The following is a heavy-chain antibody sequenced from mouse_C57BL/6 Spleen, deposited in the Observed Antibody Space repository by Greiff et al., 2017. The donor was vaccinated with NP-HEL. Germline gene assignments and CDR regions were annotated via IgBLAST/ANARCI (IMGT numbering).Heavy chain of an antibody. J-gene: IGHJ4*01. V-gene: IGHV1-80*01. CDR3: ARMNYRDAMDY. CDR2: IYPGDGDT. CDR1: GYAFSSYW. Sequence: VKLQESGAELVKPGASVKISCKASGYAFSSYWMNWVKQRPGKGLEWIGQIYPGDGDTNYNGKFKGKATLTADKSSSTAYMQLSSLTSEDSAVYFCARMNYRDAMDYWGQGTSVTVSS. D-gene: IGHD2-14*01.